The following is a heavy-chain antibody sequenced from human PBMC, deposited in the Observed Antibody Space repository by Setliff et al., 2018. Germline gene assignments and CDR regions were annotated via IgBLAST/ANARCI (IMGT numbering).Heavy chain of an antibody. V-gene: IGHV1-18*01. Sequence: GASVKVSCKAFGYTFAKYGTSWVRQAPGQGLEWMGWISGYNGYTVYAQKLQGRVTLTTDTSTGTAYMEVSSLRSEDTAVYFCARDRFYNSWSGTSITAPHDAFDIWGQGTMVTV. J-gene: IGHJ3*02. D-gene: IGHD3-3*01. CDR1: GYTFAKYG. CDR2: ISGYNGYT. CDR3: ARDRFYNSWSGTSITAPHDAFDI.